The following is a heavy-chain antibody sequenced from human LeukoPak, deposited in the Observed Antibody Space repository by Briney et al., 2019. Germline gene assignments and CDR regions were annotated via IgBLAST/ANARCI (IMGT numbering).Heavy chain of an antibody. CDR1: GGTFSSYA. J-gene: IGHJ5*02. CDR3: ARAPWYYDSSGYYAPGWFDP. CDR2: IIPILGIA. D-gene: IGHD3-22*01. Sequence: SVKVSCKASGGTFSSYAISWVRQAPGQVLEWMGRIIPILGIANYAQKFQGRVTITADKSTSTAYMELSSLRSEDTAVYYCARAPWYYDSSGYYAPGWFDPWGQGTLVTVSS. V-gene: IGHV1-69*04.